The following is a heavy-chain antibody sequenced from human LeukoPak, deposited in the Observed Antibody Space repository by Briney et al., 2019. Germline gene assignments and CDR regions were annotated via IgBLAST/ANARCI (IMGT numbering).Heavy chain of an antibody. CDR2: ISGHNANT. J-gene: IGHJ4*02. CDR3: ARGGYGNYFDY. Sequence: GASVKVSCKASGYTFNIYGISWVRQAPRQRLNWMGWISGHNANTYYAQNLQGRVTMTTDTSTTTVYMELRSLTSDDTAVYYCARGGYGNYFDYWGRGTLVTVSS. CDR1: GYTFNIYG. V-gene: IGHV1-18*01. D-gene: IGHD5-12*01.